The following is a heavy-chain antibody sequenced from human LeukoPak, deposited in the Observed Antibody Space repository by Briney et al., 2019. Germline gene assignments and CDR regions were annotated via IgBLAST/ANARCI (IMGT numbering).Heavy chain of an antibody. V-gene: IGHV3-74*01. CDR1: GFTLSSYW. Sequence: GGSLRLSCAASGFTLSSYWMHWVRQAPGEGLVWVSRINSDGSSTSYGGSVTGRFTISRDNAKNTLYLQMNSLRAEDTAVYYCASPCSSTSRPDYWGQGTLVTVSS. CDR2: INSDGSST. D-gene: IGHD2-2*01. J-gene: IGHJ4*02. CDR3: ASPCSSTSRPDY.